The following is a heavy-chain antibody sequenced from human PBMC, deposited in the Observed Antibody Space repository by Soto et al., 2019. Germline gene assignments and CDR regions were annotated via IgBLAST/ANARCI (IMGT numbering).Heavy chain of an antibody. J-gene: IGHJ6*03. CDR1: GFTFSSYA. CDR3: AKGAFWSGYYRRPLDYYYMDV. V-gene: IGHV3-23*01. D-gene: IGHD3-3*01. CDR2: ISGSGGST. Sequence: AGGSLRLSWAASGFTFSSYAMSRVRQAPGKGLEWVSAISGSGGSTYYADSVKGRFTISRDNSKNTLYLQMNSLRAEDTAVYYCAKGAFWSGYYRRPLDYYYMDVWGKGTTVTVSS.